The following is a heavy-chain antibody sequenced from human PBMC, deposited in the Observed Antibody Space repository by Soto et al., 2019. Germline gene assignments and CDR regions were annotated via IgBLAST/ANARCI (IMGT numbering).Heavy chain of an antibody. Sequence: SETLSLTCTVSGGSISSYYWSWIRQPPGKGLEWIGYIYYSGSTNYNPSLKSRVTISVDTSKNQFSLKLSSVTAADTAVYYCAGWRYFDSPYYYGMDVWGQGTTVTVSS. CDR1: GGSISSYY. J-gene: IGHJ6*02. V-gene: IGHV4-59*01. CDR3: AGWRYFDSPYYYGMDV. CDR2: IYYSGST. D-gene: IGHD3-9*01.